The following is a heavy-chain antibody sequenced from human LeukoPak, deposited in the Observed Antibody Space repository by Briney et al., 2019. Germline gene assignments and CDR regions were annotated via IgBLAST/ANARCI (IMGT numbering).Heavy chain of an antibody. D-gene: IGHD6-13*01. CDR1: GGSISSSSYY. CDR3: AKGGRRSSWNRRTEAETFGFDY. J-gene: IGHJ4*02. Sequence: SETLSLTCTVSGGSISSSSYYWGWIRQPPGKGLEWIGSIYYSGSTYYNPSLKSRVTISVDTSKNQFSLKLSSVTAADTAVYYCAKGGRRSSWNRRTEAETFGFDYWGQGTLVTVSS. V-gene: IGHV4-39*07. CDR2: IYYSGST.